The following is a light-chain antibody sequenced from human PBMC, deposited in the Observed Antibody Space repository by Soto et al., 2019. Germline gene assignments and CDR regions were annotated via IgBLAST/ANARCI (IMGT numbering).Light chain of an antibody. V-gene: IGLV1-44*01. CDR2: SNN. J-gene: IGLJ1*01. CDR3: AAWDDSLNYV. CDR1: SSNIGSNT. Sequence: QSALTQPPSASGTPLQRVTISCSGSSSNIGSNTVNWYQQLPGTAPKLLIYSNNQQPSGVPDRFSGSKSGTSASLAISGLQSEDEADYYCAAWDDSLNYVFGTGTMSPS.